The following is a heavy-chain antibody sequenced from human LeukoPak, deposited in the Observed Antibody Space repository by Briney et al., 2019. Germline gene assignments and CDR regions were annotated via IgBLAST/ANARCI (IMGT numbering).Heavy chain of an antibody. J-gene: IGHJ6*02. CDR2: ISGSGGST. Sequence: AGSLRLSCAASGFTFSSYAMSWVRQAPGKGLEWVSAISGSGGSTYYADSVKGRLTISRDNSKNTLYLQMNSLSAEDTAVYYCAKDLVYCSSTSCHYYYYGMDVWGQGTTVTVSS. D-gene: IGHD2-2*01. CDR1: GFTFSSYA. V-gene: IGHV3-23*01. CDR3: AKDLVYCSSTSCHYYYYGMDV.